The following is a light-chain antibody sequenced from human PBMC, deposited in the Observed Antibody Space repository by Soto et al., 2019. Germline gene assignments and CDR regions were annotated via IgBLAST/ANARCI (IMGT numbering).Light chain of an antibody. J-gene: IGKJ1*01. V-gene: IGKV3-20*01. Sequence: EIVLTQSPGTLSLSPGERATLSCRASQSVSNYLAWYQRNPGQAPRLLIYGASSRATGIPDRFSGSGSGTDFTLTISRLEPEDFAVYYCQQYGGSPQTFGQGTKVEIK. CDR1: QSVSNY. CDR3: QQYGGSPQT. CDR2: GAS.